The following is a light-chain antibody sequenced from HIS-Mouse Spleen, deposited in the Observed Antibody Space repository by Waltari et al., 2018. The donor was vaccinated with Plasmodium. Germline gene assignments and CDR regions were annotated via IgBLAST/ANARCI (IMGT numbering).Light chain of an antibody. V-gene: IGLV3-10*01. CDR1: ALPKKY. J-gene: IGLJ3*02. CDR3: YSTDSSGNHRV. Sequence: SYELTQPPSVSVSPGQTARLTCSGDALPKKYAYWYQQKSGQAPVKVIYEDSKRPTGIPVRFSGSSSGTMATLTISGAQVEDEADYYCYSTDSSGNHRVFGGGTKLTVL. CDR2: EDS.